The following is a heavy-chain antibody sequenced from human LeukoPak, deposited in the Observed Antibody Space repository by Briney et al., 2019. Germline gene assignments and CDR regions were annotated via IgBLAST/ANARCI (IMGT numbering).Heavy chain of an antibody. V-gene: IGHV3-23*01. D-gene: IGHD2-15*01. J-gene: IGHJ4*02. CDR2: ISGSGGST. CDR1: GFTFSSYA. CDR3: AKDRADCSGCSCHTTFDY. Sequence: GGSLRLSCAASGFTFSSYAMSWVRQAPGKGLGWVSAISGSGGSTYYADSVKGRFTISRDNAKNTLYLQMNSLRAEDTAVYYCAKDRADCSGCSCHTTFDYRGEGALVTASS.